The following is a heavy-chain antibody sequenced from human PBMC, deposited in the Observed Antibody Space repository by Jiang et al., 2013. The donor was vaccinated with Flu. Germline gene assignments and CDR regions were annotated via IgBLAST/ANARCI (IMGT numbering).Heavy chain of an antibody. Sequence: EVKKPGESLKISCKGSGYSFTSYWIGWVRQMPGKGLEWMGIIYPGDSDTRYSPSFQGQVTISADKSISTAYLQWSSLKASDTAMYYCARLVPQHIVVVTAYPFYFDYWGQGTLVTVSS. CDR1: GYSFTSYW. V-gene: IGHV5-51*01. D-gene: IGHD2-21*02. CDR3: ARLVPQHIVVVTAYPFYFDY. CDR2: IYPGDSDT. J-gene: IGHJ4*02.